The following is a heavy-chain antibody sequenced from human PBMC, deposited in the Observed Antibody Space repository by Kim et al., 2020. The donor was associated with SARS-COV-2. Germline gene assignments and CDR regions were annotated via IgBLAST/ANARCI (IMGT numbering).Heavy chain of an antibody. CDR1: GFTFNNHA. CDR3: AKDRGGHARLENYFDH. CDR2: LSGSGGTT. Sequence: GGSLRLSCAASGFTFNNHAMNWVRQAPGKGLEWVSVLSGSGGTTYYADSVKGRFTISRDNSKNTLYLQMNSLRAEDTAVYYCAKDRGGHARLENYFDHWGQGTLVTVSS. J-gene: IGHJ4*02. D-gene: IGHD5-12*01. V-gene: IGHV3-23*01.